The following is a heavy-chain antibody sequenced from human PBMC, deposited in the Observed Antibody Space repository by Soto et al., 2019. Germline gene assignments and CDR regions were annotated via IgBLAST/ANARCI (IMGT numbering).Heavy chain of an antibody. V-gene: IGHV3-23*01. Sequence: EVQLLESGGGLVQPGGSLRLSCAASGFTFSSYAMSWVRQAPGKGLEWVSAISGSGGSTYYADSVKGRFTISRDNSKNPLYLQMNSLRAEDTAVYYCAKGVFALTYYYGSGRKPTNGNGAFDIWGQGTMVTVSS. CDR3: AKGVFALTYYYGSGRKPTNGNGAFDI. J-gene: IGHJ3*02. CDR2: ISGSGGST. CDR1: GFTFSSYA. D-gene: IGHD3-10*01.